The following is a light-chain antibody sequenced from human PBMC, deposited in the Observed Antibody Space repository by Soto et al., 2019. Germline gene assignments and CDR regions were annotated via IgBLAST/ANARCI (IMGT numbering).Light chain of an antibody. V-gene: IGKV4-1*01. Sequence: DIVMTQSPDSLAVSLGERATINCKSSQSVLYSSNNKNYLAWYQQKPGQPPKLLIYWASTRESGVPDRFSGSGYGTDLTLTIISLQAEDVAVYYCQQYYRAPLTFGGGTKVEIK. CDR3: QQYYRAPLT. CDR2: WAS. CDR1: QSVLYSSNNKNY. J-gene: IGKJ4*01.